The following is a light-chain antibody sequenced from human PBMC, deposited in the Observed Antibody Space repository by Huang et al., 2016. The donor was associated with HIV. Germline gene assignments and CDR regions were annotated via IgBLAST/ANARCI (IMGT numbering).Light chain of an antibody. CDR3: QQYGGSPLT. J-gene: IGKJ4*01. CDR2: GAS. CDR1: QGVSNY. V-gene: IGKV3-20*01. Sequence: EIVLTQSPGTLSLSPGERATLSCRASQGVSNYLAWYQQKPGQAPRLLIYGASSRATGIPDRFSGSGSGTDFTLTISRLEPEDFAFYYCQQYGGSPLTFGGGIKVETK.